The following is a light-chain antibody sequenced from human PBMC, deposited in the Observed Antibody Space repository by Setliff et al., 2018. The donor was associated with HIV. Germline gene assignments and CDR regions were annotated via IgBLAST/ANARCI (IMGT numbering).Light chain of an antibody. V-gene: IGLV2-14*03. CDR3: ASHRDTNTLEV. Sequence: QSALTQPASVSGSPGQSITISCSGTNSDIGSHDYVSWYQQHPGKAPKLIIFSVTYRPSGVYDRFSGSKSGNTASLTISGLQPEDEADYYCASHRDTNTLEVFGTGTKVTVL. CDR1: NSDIGSHDY. CDR2: SVT. J-gene: IGLJ1*01.